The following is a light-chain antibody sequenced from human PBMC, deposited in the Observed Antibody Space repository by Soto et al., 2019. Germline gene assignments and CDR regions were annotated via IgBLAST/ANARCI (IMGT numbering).Light chain of an antibody. V-gene: IGKV3-11*01. J-gene: IGKJ1*01. Sequence: EIVLTQSPATRSLSPGERATLSCGASQSVSSYLAWYQQKPGQAPRLLIYDASNRATGIPARFSGSVSGTDFTLTISSLETEDFAVYYGQQRSNWPPWTFGQGTKVDIK. CDR2: DAS. CDR3: QQRSNWPPWT. CDR1: QSVSSY.